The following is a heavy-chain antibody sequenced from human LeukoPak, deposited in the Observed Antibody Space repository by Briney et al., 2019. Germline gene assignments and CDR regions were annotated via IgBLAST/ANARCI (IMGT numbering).Heavy chain of an antibody. V-gene: IGHV4-34*01. D-gene: IGHD2-8*01. CDR3: ARGPVALPNDRLSLFFDF. J-gene: IGHJ5*01. Sequence: SETLSLTCAVYGASFNTYYWTWIRQSPDKGLEWIGEVKHDGDTNVNPPLRSRVVMSVDASKNQFSLKMTSVTAADTAIYFCARGPVALPNDRLSLFFDFWGQGTLVTVSS. CDR1: GASFNTYY. CDR2: VKHDGDT.